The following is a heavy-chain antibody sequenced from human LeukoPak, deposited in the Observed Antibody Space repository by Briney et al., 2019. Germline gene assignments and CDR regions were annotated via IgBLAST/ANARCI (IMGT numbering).Heavy chain of an antibody. CDR3: GRVTVLGSGSVGY. J-gene: IGHJ4*02. CDR2: IRPDGRET. D-gene: IGHD3-10*01. V-gene: IGHV3-74*01. CDR1: GFTFTNHW. Sequence: GGSLRLSCAASGFTFTNHWMHWVRQAPGKGLVWVSRIRPDGRETNHADSVKGRFTISRDNAKNTLYLQMNGLGAEDTAVYYCGRVTVLGSGSVGYWGQGVLVTVSS.